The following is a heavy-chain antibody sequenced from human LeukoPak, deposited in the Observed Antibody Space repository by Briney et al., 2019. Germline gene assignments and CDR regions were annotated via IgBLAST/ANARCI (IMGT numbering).Heavy chain of an antibody. Sequence: GGALRLSCTASGFTFGDYVMSWGRQAPGKGLEWVLSISVGSSYFYSEDSVKGLFTISRENAKNSLYLQMNSLRAEDTAVYYCPRVTLEVAFDIWGQGKMVTVSS. D-gene: IGHD1-1*01. CDR2: ISVGSSYF. CDR3: PRVTLEVAFDI. J-gene: IGHJ3*02. CDR1: GFTFGDYV. V-gene: IGHV3-21*01.